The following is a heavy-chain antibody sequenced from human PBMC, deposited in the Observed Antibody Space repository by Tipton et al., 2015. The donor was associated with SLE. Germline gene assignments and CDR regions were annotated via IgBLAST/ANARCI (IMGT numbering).Heavy chain of an antibody. Sequence: TLSLTCTVFGGSVSSGTDYWSWIRQHPGKGLEWIGYVYYTGTTYYNPSLKSRVTISVDMSRDQFSLKLISVTAADTAVYYCARGPRADYWGQGTLVTVSS. V-gene: IGHV4-31*03. CDR2: VYYTGTT. CDR1: GGSVSSGTDY. J-gene: IGHJ4*02. CDR3: ARGPRADY.